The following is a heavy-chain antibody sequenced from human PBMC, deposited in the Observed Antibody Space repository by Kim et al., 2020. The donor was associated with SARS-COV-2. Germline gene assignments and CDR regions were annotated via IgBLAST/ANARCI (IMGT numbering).Heavy chain of an antibody. J-gene: IGHJ6*02. D-gene: IGHD6-19*01. CDR3: ASSTEQWLEDYYYYYGMDV. CDR1: GYTFTSYY. V-gene: IGHV1-46*01. Sequence: ASVKVSCKASGYTFTSYYMHWVRQAPGQGLEWMGIINPSGGSTSYAQKFQGRVTMTRDTSTSTVYMELSSLRSEDTAVYYCASSTEQWLEDYYYYYGMDVWGQGTTVTVSS. CDR2: INPSGGST.